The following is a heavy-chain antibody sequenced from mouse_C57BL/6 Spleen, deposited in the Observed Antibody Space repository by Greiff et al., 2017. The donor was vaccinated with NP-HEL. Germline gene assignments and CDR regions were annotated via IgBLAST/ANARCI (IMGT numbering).Heavy chain of an antibody. CDR3: ARSTYYYGSSSETYYAMDY. Sequence: QVQLQQPGTELVKPGASVKLSCKASGYTFTSYWMHWVKQRPGQGLEWIGNINPSNGGTNYNEKFKSKATLTVDKSSSTAYMQLSSLTSEDSAVYYCARSTYYYGSSSETYYAMDYWGQGTSVTVSS. J-gene: IGHJ4*01. CDR2: INPSNGGT. V-gene: IGHV1-53*01. CDR1: GYTFTSYW. D-gene: IGHD1-1*01.